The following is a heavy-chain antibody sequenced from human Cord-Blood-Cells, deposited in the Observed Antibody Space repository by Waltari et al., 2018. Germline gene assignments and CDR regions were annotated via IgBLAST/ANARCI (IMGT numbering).Heavy chain of an antibody. Sequence: QVQLQESGPGLVKPSGPLSLTCAVSGGSLSSSNWWTSARQPPGKGLEWIGEIYHSGSTNYNPSLKSRVTISVDKSKNQFSLKLSSVTAADTAVYYCARSPVDTAMVFDYWGQGTLVTVSS. J-gene: IGHJ4*02. CDR1: GGSLSSSNW. D-gene: IGHD5-18*01. CDR2: IYHSGST. V-gene: IGHV4-4*02. CDR3: ARSPVDTAMVFDY.